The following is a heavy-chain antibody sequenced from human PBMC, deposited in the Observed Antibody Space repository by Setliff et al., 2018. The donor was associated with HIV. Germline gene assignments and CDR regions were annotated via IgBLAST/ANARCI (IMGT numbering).Heavy chain of an antibody. CDR2: ISGSGVNS. Sequence: PGGSLRLSCAASGFVFSDHSLHWVRQAPGEGLEWISGISGSGVNSYYADSVKGRFTISRHNSKNTLYLQLNSLRAEDTAVYYCARVSKSSPDAFDIWGQGTMVTVSS. J-gene: IGHJ3*02. D-gene: IGHD6-13*01. CDR3: ARVSKSSPDAFDI. V-gene: IGHV3-23*01. CDR1: GFVFSDHS.